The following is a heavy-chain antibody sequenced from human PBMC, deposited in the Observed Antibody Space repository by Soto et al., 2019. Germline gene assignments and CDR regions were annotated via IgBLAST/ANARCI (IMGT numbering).Heavy chain of an antibody. V-gene: IGHV6-1*01. J-gene: IGHJ6*02. CDR2: QSYRSKWLH. CDR1: GDSVSSSSAA. CDR3: PGVVWFRGMDV. Sequence: PSQTLSLTCDISGDSVSSSSAAWDWFRQSPSRGLEWPASQSYRSKWLHEYTVSMESRIPINPDTSKNQFSRHVYSVTPEDTAVYYCPGVVWFRGMDVWGQGTPVTVSS. D-gene: IGHD3-16*01.